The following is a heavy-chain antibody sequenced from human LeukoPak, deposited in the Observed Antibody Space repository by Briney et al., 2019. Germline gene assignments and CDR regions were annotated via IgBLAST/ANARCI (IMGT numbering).Heavy chain of an antibody. CDR1: GGSISSGGYY. CDR2: IYYSGST. CDR3: ARDLRQQLVRRYYYYMDV. D-gene: IGHD6-13*01. V-gene: IGHV4-31*03. Sequence: SETLSLTCTVSGGSISSGGYYWRWIRQHPGKGLEWIGYIYYSGSTYYNPSLKSRVTISVDTSNNQFSLKLSSVTAADTAVYYCARDLRQQLVRRYYYYMDVWGKGTTVTVSS. J-gene: IGHJ6*03.